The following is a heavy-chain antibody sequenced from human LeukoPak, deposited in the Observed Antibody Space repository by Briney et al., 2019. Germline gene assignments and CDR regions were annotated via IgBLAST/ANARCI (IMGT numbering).Heavy chain of an antibody. CDR3: AKSSGQPYYFDY. D-gene: IGHD2-8*02. CDR1: GFTFSSYD. V-gene: IGHV3-30*02. CDR2: IRYDGSNK. Sequence: GGSLRLSCAASGFTFSSYDMHWVRQAPGKGLEWVAFIRYDGSNKYYADSVKGRFTISRDNSKNTLYLQMNSLRAEGTAVYYCAKSSGQPYYFDYWGQGTLVTVSS. J-gene: IGHJ4*02.